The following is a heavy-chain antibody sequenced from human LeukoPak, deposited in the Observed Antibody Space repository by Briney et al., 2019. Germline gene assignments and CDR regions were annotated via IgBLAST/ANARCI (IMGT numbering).Heavy chain of an antibody. CDR2: IYTSGST. CDR3: ARGNTTYYYDSSGYSDY. CDR1: GGSISSGSYY. V-gene: IGHV4-61*02. J-gene: IGHJ4*02. D-gene: IGHD3-22*01. Sequence: PSQTLSLTRTVSGGSISSGSYYWSWIRQPAGKGLEWIGRIYTSGSTNYNPSLKSRVTISVDTSKNQFSLKLSSVTAADTAVYYCARGNTTYYYDSSGYSDYWGQGTLVTVSS.